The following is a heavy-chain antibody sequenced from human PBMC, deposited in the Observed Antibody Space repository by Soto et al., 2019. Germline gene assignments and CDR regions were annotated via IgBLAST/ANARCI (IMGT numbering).Heavy chain of an antibody. V-gene: IGHV3-30*18. J-gene: IGHJ4*02. CDR3: VEDRAVLAASYYFDF. D-gene: IGHD6-13*01. CDR1: GFTFSRSG. CDR2: IANDGRDK. Sequence: QVQLVESGGGVVQPGTSLTLSCAASGFTFSRSGMHWARQAPGKGLEWVAVIANDGRDKKYADSVKGRFTISRDNSKNTLYLQMNSLRAEDTAVYYCVEDRAVLAASYYFDFWGQGTLVTVSS.